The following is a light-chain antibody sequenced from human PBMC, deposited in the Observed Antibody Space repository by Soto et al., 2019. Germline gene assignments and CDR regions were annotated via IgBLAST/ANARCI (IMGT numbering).Light chain of an antibody. CDR1: SSDVGNYNY. Sequence: QSVLTQPASVSGSPGQSITISCTGTSSDVGNYNYVSWYQQHPGKAPTLMIYDVSNRPSGVSNRVSGSKSGNTASLTISGLQTEDKAVYYCSSYTSSGTLVVFGGGTKLTVL. CDR3: SSYTSSGTLVV. CDR2: DVS. V-gene: IGLV2-14*01. J-gene: IGLJ2*01.